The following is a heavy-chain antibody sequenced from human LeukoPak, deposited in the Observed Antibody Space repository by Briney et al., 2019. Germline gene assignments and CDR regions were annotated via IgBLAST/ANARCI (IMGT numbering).Heavy chain of an antibody. CDR1: GGSISSGSYY. D-gene: IGHD3-22*01. Sequence: SETLSLTCTVSGGSISSGSYYWDWIRQPPGEGLEWIGSLYYSGTTYYNPSLKSRVIISVDTSKNQVSLRLSSVAAADTAVYYCARQAYDSHFDYWGQGTLVTVSS. CDR2: LYYSGTT. J-gene: IGHJ4*02. V-gene: IGHV4-39*01. CDR3: ARQAYDSHFDY.